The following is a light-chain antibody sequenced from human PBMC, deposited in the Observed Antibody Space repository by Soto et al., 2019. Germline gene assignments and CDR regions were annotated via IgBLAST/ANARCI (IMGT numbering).Light chain of an antibody. Sequence: DIVMTQSPLSLPVTPGESASISCRSSQSLLHSNGDTYFDWYLQKPGQSPQLLIYLGSNRASGVPDRFSGSGSGTDFTLKISRVEAEDVGVYYCMQALPTPLTFGQGTRLEIK. CDR3: MQALPTPLT. J-gene: IGKJ5*01. V-gene: IGKV2-28*01. CDR2: LGS. CDR1: QSLLHSNGDTY.